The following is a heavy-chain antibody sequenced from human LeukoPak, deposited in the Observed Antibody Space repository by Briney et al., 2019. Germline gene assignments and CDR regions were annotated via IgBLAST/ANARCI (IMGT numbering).Heavy chain of an antibody. D-gene: IGHD2-15*01. V-gene: IGHV1-2*02. CDR3: ARDPGYCSGGSCFNWFDP. CDR2: INPNSGGT. J-gene: IGHJ5*02. CDR1: GYTFTGYY. Sequence: ASVKVSCEASGYTFTGYYMHWVRQAPGQGLEWMGWINPNSGGTNYAQKFQGRVTMTRDTSISTAYMELSRLRSDDTAVYYCARDPGYCSGGSCFNWFDPWGQGTLVTVSS.